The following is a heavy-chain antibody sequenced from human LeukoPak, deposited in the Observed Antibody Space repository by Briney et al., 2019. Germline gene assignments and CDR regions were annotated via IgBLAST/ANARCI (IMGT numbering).Heavy chain of an antibody. J-gene: IGHJ3*02. CDR1: GGSISSGDYY. V-gene: IGHV4-30-4*08. D-gene: IGHD6-13*01. CDR3: ARDRIAAADYAFDI. Sequence: PSETLSLTCTVSGGSISSGDYYWSWIRQPPGKGLEWIGYIYYSGSTYYNPSLKSRVTISVDTSKNQFSLKLSSVTAADTAVYYCARDRIAAADYAFDIWGQGTMVTVSS. CDR2: IYYSGST.